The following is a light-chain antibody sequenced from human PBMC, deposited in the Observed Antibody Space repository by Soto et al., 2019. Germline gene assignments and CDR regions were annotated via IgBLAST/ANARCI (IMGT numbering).Light chain of an antibody. CDR1: SSDVGDFHF. J-gene: IGLJ1*01. CDR3: SSHATFTTRL. V-gene: IGLV2-14*01. Sequence: QSALTQPPSVSGSPGQSITISCTGSSSDVGDFHFVSWYQQHPGKAPKLLMDEVNNRPSGIAPRSSCSKAANTASLTISGLHEEEEADYCCSSHATFTTRLFGTGTKVTVL. CDR2: EVN.